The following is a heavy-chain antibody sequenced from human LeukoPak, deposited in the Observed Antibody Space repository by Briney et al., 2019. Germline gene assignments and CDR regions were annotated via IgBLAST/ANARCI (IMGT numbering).Heavy chain of an antibody. J-gene: IGHJ4*02. CDR1: GFTFSSFE. CDR3: ARGEGRWFGELSSFDY. CDR2: IDFGGTTI. D-gene: IGHD3-10*01. Sequence: PGGSLRLSCEASGFTFSSFEMNWVRQAPGKGLEWFSYIDFGGTTIYYADSVKGRFTISRDNSKNTLYLQMNSLRAVDTAVYYCARGEGRWFGELSSFDYWGQGTLVTVSS. V-gene: IGHV3-48*03.